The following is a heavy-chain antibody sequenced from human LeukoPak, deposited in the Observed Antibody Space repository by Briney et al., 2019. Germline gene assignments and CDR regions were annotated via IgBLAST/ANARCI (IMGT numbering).Heavy chain of an antibody. J-gene: IGHJ4*02. CDR2: ISAYNGNT. CDR1: GYTFTSYG. V-gene: IGHV1-18*01. Sequence: ASVKVSCKASGYTFTSYGISWVRQAPGQGLEWMGWISAYNGNTNYAQKLRGRVTMTTDTSTSTAYMELRSLRSDDTAVYYCARLPGLLWIGELFDYWGQGTLVTVSS. D-gene: IGHD3-10*01. CDR3: ARLPGLLWIGELFDY.